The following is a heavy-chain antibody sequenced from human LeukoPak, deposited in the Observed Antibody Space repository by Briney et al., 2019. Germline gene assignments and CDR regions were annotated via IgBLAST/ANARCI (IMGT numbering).Heavy chain of an antibody. CDR3: ARLTGNWNDGHGWYYFDY. V-gene: IGHV4-4*07. D-gene: IGHD1-1*01. CDR2: IHTSGST. Sequence: SETLSLTCTVSGGSISSYYWSWIRQPAGKGLEWIGRIHTSGSTNYSPSLKSRVTMSVDTSKNQFSLKLSSVNAADTAVYYCARLTGNWNDGHGWYYFDYWGQGILVTVSS. CDR1: GGSISSYY. J-gene: IGHJ4*02.